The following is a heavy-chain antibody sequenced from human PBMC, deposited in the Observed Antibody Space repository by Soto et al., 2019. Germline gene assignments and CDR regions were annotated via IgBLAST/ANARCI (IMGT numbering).Heavy chain of an antibody. CDR1: HGSITSGDFF. Sequence: SETLSLTCTVSHGSITSGDFFWAWIRQRPGKGLEFIGSVHSSGGTYYSPSLKSRASLSIRKPKKQFALKLTSVNARDTAVYFCARVVVRATRQTGSEHWGQGNLGNVS. D-gene: IGHD2-15*01. CDR2: VHSSGGT. V-gene: IGHV4-39*02. CDR3: ARVVVRATRQTGSEH. J-gene: IGHJ4*01.